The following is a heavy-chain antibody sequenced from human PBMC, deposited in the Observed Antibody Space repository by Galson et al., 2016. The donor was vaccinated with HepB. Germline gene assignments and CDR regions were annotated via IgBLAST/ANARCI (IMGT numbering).Heavy chain of an antibody. CDR2: IKSQTDSGTT. J-gene: IGHJ6*04. Sequence: SLRLSCAASGFSFSNAWMSWVRQAPGKGLEWVGRIKSQTDSGTTDYAAPVKGRFSISRDDSKTTLYLQMNSLKTADTAVYFCTTASLRFNWNSRRYYYDMDVWGRGTTVTVSS. V-gene: IGHV3-15*01. D-gene: IGHD1-7*01. CDR1: GFSFSNAW. CDR3: TTASLRFNWNSRRYYYDMDV.